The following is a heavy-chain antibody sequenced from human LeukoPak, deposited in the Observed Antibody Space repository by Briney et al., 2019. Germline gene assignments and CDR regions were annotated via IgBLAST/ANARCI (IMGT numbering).Heavy chain of an antibody. D-gene: IGHD3-10*01. CDR2: INPSGGST. J-gene: IGHJ3*02. V-gene: IGHV1-46*01. Sequence: ASVKVSCKASGYTFTSYYMHWVRQAPGQGLEWMGIINPSGGSTSYAQKFQGRVTMTRDTSTSTVYMELSSLRSEDTAVYYCASLHYYGSEFDAFDIWGQGTMVTVSS. CDR1: GYTFTSYY. CDR3: ASLHYYGSEFDAFDI.